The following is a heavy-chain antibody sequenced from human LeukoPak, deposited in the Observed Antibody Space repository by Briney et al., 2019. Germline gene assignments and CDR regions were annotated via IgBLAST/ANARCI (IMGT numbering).Heavy chain of an antibody. J-gene: IGHJ4*02. Sequence: SETLSLTCTVSGGSISSYYWSWIRQSAGKGLEWIGRIYTSGSTNYNPSLKSRITISVDKSKNQLSLKLSSLTAADTAVYYCTRDFGSRDSSGYYSDWGQGTLVTVSS. CDR2: IYTSGST. CDR1: GGSISSYY. CDR3: TRDFGSRDSSGYYSD. D-gene: IGHD3-22*01. V-gene: IGHV4-4*07.